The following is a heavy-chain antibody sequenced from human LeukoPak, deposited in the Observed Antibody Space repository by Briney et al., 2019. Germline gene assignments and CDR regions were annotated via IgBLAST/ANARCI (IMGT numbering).Heavy chain of an antibody. D-gene: IGHD3-16*02. CDR2: MSPNSGDT. CDR1: GYTFTTHD. CDR3: ALPEGELSSDRPFDY. Sequence: ASVKVSCTASGYTFTTHDINWVRQATGQGLEWLGWMSPNSGDTGYAQKFQGRVTMTSDSSISTAYMELSSLRSEDTAGYYCALPEGELSSDRPFDYWGQGTLVTVSS. V-gene: IGHV1-8*01. J-gene: IGHJ4*02.